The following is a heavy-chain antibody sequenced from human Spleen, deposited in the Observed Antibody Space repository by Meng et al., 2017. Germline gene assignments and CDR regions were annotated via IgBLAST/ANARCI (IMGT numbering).Heavy chain of an antibody. CDR1: GFTFSGYW. CDR2: IDTDGSTT. J-gene: IGHJ4*02. Sequence: GESLKISCVASGFTFSGYWMHWVRQDPGKGLVWVSRIDTDGSTTSYADSVKGRFTISRDNAKNSLYLQMNSLRAEDTAVYYCARVGSDHDYWGQGTLVTVSS. D-gene: IGHD2-21*02. V-gene: IGHV3-74*01. CDR3: ARVGSDHDY.